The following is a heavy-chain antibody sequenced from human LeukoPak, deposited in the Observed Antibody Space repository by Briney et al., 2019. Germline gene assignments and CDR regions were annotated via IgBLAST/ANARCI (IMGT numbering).Heavy chain of an antibody. Sequence: GGSLRLSCAASGFXFSSYAISWVRQAPGKGLEWGSPISGSGGSTYYADSVKGRFTISRDNSKNTLYLQMNSLRAEDMAVYYCANSLSGYYGSGSYYNNWGQGTLVTVSS. D-gene: IGHD3-10*01. CDR3: ANSLSGYYGSGSYYNN. J-gene: IGHJ4*02. CDR2: ISGSGGST. V-gene: IGHV3-23*01. CDR1: GFXFSSYA.